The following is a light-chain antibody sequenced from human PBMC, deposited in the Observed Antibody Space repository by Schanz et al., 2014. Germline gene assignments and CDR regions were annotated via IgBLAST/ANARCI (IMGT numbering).Light chain of an antibody. CDR3: CSYAGSDSWV. Sequence: QSALTQPASVSGSPGQSITISCTGTSSDVGGYDYVSWYQQHPGKAPRLMIYDVSNRPSGVSNRFSGSKSGNTASLTISGLQAEDEAGYYCCSYAGSDSWVFGGGTKVTVL. J-gene: IGLJ3*02. CDR2: DVS. CDR1: SSDVGGYDY. V-gene: IGLV2-14*03.